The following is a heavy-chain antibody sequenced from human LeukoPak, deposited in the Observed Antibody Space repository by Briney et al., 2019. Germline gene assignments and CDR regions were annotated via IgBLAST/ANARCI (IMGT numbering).Heavy chain of an antibody. Sequence: AETLSLTCTVSGGSLSSYFWSWIRQPPGKGLEWIGYIYYSGSTNYNPSLKSRVTMSVDTAKNQFSLKLTSVTAADTAVYYCARHKIPDDYYSCFDYWGQGTLVTVSS. CDR2: IYYSGST. CDR3: ARHKIPDDYYSCFDY. CDR1: GGSLSSYF. V-gene: IGHV4-59*08. D-gene: IGHD3-22*01. J-gene: IGHJ4*02.